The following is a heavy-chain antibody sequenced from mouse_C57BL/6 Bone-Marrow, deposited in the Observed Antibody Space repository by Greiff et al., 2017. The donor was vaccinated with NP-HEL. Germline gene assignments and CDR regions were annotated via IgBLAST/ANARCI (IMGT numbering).Heavy chain of an antibody. CDR2: INYDGSST. CDR1: GFTFSDYY. CDR3: ARDYYGSRWYFDV. V-gene: IGHV5-16*01. J-gene: IGHJ1*03. D-gene: IGHD1-1*01. Sequence: EVKVVESEGGLVQPGSSMKLSCTASGFTFSDYYMAWVRQVPEKGLEWVANINYDGSSTYYLDSLKSRFIISRDNAKNILYLQMSSLKSEDTATYYCARDYYGSRWYFDVWGTGTTVTVSS.